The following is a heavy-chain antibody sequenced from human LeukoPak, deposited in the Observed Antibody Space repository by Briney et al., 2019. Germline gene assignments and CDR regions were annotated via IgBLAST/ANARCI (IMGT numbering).Heavy chain of an antibody. CDR2: INTDGRIT. J-gene: IGHJ4*02. V-gene: IGHV3-64*02. Sequence: PGGSLRLSCVASGFSFRNYAIHWVRQAPGKGLEYVSVINTDGRITYYADSVKGRFTISRDNSKNTLCLQMNSLRAEDSAVYYCAKGLTGYYDGGNNYPFDCWGQGTLVTVSS. CDR1: GFSFRNYA. D-gene: IGHD2-15*01. CDR3: AKGLTGYYDGGNNYPFDC.